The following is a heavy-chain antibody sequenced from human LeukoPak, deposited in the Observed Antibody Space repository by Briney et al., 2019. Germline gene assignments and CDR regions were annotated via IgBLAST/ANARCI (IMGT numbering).Heavy chain of an antibody. CDR1: GGSISSYY. CDR2: IYYSGST. CDR3: ARGGGSSGYFPPLDFDY. Sequence: KPSETLSLTCTVSGGSISSYYWSWIRQPPGKGLEWIGYIYYSGSTNYNPSLKSRVTISVDTSKNQFSLKLSSVTAADTAVYYCARGGGSSGYFPPLDFDYWGQGTLVTVSS. J-gene: IGHJ4*02. V-gene: IGHV4-59*01. D-gene: IGHD3-22*01.